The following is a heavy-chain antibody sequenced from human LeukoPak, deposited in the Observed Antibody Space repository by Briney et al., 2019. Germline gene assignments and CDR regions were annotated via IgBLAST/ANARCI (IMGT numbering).Heavy chain of an antibody. CDR3: AREQNVGSGWALDAFDI. D-gene: IGHD6-19*01. J-gene: IGHJ3*02. V-gene: IGHV3-7*03. CDR1: GFTFSSYW. Sequence: GGSLRLSCAASGFTFSSYWMSWVRQAPGKGLEWVANIKQDGSEKYYVDSVKGRFTISRDNAKNSLYLQMNSLRAEDTAVYYCAREQNVGSGWALDAFDIWGQGTMVTVSS. CDR2: IKQDGSEK.